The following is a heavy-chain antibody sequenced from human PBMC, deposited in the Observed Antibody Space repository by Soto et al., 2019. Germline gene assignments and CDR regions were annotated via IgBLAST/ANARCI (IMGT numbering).Heavy chain of an antibody. CDR3: ARNPEVGYFTNGVCPNWFDP. D-gene: IGHD2-8*01. Sequence: QVQLVQSGAEVKKPGASVKVSCKASGYTFTSYAMHWVRQAPGQGLEWMGWINAGNGNTKYSEKFQGRVTITRDTSASTAYMELSSLRSEDTAVYYCARNPEVGYFTNGVCPNWFDPWGQGTLVTVSS. CDR1: GYTFTSYA. V-gene: IGHV1-3*01. J-gene: IGHJ5*02. CDR2: INAGNGNT.